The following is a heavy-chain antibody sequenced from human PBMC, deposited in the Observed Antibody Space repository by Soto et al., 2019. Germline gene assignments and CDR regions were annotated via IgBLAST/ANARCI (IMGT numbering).Heavy chain of an antibody. D-gene: IGHD5-12*01. Sequence: ASVKVSCKASGYTLTRYDINWVRQATGQGLEWTGWMNPNSDNTGYAQKFQGRVTMTRNTSISTAYMELSSLRSEDTAVYYCARVRDSGFDYFDYWGQGTLVTVSS. CDR3: ARVRDSGFDYFDY. J-gene: IGHJ4*02. V-gene: IGHV1-8*01. CDR2: MNPNSDNT. CDR1: GYTLTRYD.